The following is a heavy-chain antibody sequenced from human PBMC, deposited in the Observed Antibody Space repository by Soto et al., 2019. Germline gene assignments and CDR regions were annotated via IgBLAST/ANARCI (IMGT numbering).Heavy chain of an antibody. CDR3: VRENYYYGMDV. Sequence: EVQLEESGGGLIQPGGSLRLSCAASGFNVSVNYMNWVRQAPGKGLEWVSVINGGGSTNYADSVKGRFTISRDTSKNTLYLQMNSLRAEDTAVYYCVRENYYYGMDVWGQGTTVIVSS. J-gene: IGHJ6*02. CDR2: INGGGST. CDR1: GFNVSVNY. V-gene: IGHV3-53*01.